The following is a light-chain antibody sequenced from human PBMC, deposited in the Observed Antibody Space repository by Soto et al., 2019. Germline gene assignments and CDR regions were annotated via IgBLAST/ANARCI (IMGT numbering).Light chain of an antibody. CDR2: GAS. Sequence: EIGMTQSPATLSVSPGDRATLSCRASQSVSSNLAWYQQVPGQAPRLLIYGASTRVTGIPARFSGSGSGTEFTLTISSLQSEDFAVYYCQQYNNWPRTFGQGTKVDI. CDR1: QSVSSN. CDR3: QQYNNWPRT. J-gene: IGKJ1*01. V-gene: IGKV3-15*01.